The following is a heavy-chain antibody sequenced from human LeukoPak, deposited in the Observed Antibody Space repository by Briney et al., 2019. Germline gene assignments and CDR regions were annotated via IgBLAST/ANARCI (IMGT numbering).Heavy chain of an antibody. V-gene: IGHV3-74*01. J-gene: IGHJ4*02. D-gene: IGHD4-17*01. Sequence: GGSLRLSCAASGFTFSSYWMHWVRQAPGKGLVWVSRINTDGSSTSYADSVKGRFTISRDNAKNSLYLQMNSLRAEDTAVYYCAKLRTVTTLDYWGQGTLVTVSS. CDR3: AKLRTVTTLDY. CDR2: INTDGSST. CDR1: GFTFSSYW.